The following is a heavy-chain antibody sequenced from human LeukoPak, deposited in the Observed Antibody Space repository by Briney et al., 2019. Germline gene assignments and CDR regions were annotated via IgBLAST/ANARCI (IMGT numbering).Heavy chain of an antibody. V-gene: IGHV3-30*04. CDR1: GFTFSSYA. CDR3: ARDPSSGYQLLPFDY. Sequence: GGSLRLSCAASGFTFSSYAMHWVRQAPGKGLEWVAVISYDGSNKYYADSVKGRFTISRDNSKNTLYLQMNSLRAEDTAVYYCARDPSSGYQLLPFDYWGQGTLATVSS. CDR2: ISYDGSNK. D-gene: IGHD2-2*01. J-gene: IGHJ4*02.